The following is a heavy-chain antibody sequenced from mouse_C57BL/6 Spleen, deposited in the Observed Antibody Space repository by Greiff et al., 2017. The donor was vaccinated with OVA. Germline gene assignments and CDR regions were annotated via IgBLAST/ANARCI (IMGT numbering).Heavy chain of an antibody. CDR2: ISSGSSTI. D-gene: IGHD1-1*01. CDR3: ARQYYGSSHYFDY. CDR1: GFTFSDYG. J-gene: IGHJ2*01. Sequence: DVKLVESGGGLVKPGGSLKLSCAASGFTFSDYGMHWVRQAPEKGLEWVAYISSGSSTIYYADTVKGRFTISRDNAKNTLFLQMTSLRSEDTAMYYCARQYYGSSHYFDYWGQGTTLTVSS. V-gene: IGHV5-17*01.